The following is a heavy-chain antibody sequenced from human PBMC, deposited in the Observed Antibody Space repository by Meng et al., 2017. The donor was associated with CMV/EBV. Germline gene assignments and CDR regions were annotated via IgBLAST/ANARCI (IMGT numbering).Heavy chain of an antibody. CDR3: AREDACY. V-gene: IGHV3-30-3*01. CDR2: ISYDGSNK. Sequence: QVQLVESGGGLVQPGRSLRLSCAASGFTFSSYAMHWVRQAPGKGLEWVAVISYDGSNKYYADSVKGRFTISRDNSKNTLYLQMNSLRAEDTAVYYCAREDACYWGQGTLVTVSS. CDR1: GFTFSSYA. J-gene: IGHJ4*02.